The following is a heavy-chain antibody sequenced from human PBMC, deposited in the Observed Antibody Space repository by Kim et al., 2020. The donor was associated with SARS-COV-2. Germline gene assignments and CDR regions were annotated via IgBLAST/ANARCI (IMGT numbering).Heavy chain of an antibody. D-gene: IGHD5-18*01. CDR2: SYT. J-gene: IGHJ5*02. Sequence: SYTNYSPSFQGHVTISGDKSISTAYLQWSSLKASDTAMYYCARQVDTESPWGQGTLVTVSS. CDR3: ARQVDTESP. V-gene: IGHV5-10-1*01.